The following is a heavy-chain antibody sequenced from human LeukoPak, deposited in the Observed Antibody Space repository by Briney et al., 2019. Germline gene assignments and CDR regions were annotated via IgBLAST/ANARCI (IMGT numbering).Heavy chain of an antibody. CDR1: GFTFSSYG. CDR3: ARDDLYSYYFDY. Sequence: GSLRLSCAASGFTFSSYGMSWIRQPPGKGLEWIGYIYYSGSTNYNPSLKSRVTISVDTSKNQFSLKLSSVTAADTAVYYCARDDLYSYYFDYWGQGTLVTVSS. V-gene: IGHV4-59*12. J-gene: IGHJ4*02. D-gene: IGHD2-21*01. CDR2: IYYSGST.